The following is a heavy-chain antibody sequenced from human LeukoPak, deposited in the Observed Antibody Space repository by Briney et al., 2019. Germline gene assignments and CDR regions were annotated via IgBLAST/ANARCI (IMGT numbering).Heavy chain of an antibody. J-gene: IGHJ5*02. D-gene: IGHD2-2*02. CDR1: GGSISSGTYY. Sequence: SETLSLTCTVSGGSISSGTYYWGWIRQPPGKGLECIGTIYYSGSTSYNPSLKSRVTISVDTSKNQFSLKLTSVTAADTAVYYCAGTYRLRRFDPWGQGTLVSVSS. CDR3: AGTYRLRRFDP. V-gene: IGHV4-39*01. CDR2: IYYSGST.